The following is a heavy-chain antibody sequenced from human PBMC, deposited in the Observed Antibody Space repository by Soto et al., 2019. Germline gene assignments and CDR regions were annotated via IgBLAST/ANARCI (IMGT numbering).Heavy chain of an antibody. CDR1: GFTFSYYW. Sequence: DVQLLESGGCLVQPGGSLRLSCAASGFTFSYYWMTWVRQAPGKGLEWVANIRSYGGEENYVDSVKGRFSVSRDNAKETLYLQMNSLRIEDTAVYYCARDATYRDSNFYYDVFDIWGQGTMVTVSS. J-gene: IGHJ3*02. CDR2: IRSYGGEE. V-gene: IGHV3-7*04. D-gene: IGHD3-16*02. CDR3: ARDATYRDSNFYYDVFDI.